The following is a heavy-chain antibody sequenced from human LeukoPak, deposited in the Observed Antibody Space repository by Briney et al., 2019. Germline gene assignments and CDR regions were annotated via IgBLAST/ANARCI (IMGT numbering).Heavy chain of an antibody. CDR1: GGTFSSYA. CDR2: IIPIFGTA. CDR3: ARDDGIGSSSPHFDY. V-gene: IGHV1-69*13. J-gene: IGHJ4*02. Sequence: PEASVKVSCKASGGTFSSYAISWVRQAPGQGLEWVGGIIPIFGTANYAQKFQGRVTITADESTSTAYMELSSLRSEDTAVYYCARDDGIGSSSPHFDYWGQGTLVTVSS. D-gene: IGHD6-13*01.